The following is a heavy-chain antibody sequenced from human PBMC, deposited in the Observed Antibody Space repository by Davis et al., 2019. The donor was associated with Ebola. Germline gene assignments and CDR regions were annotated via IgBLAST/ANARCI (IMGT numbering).Heavy chain of an antibody. CDR1: GASITTSSSY. Sequence: SETWSPTCSVPGASITTSSSYWGWIRQPPRKGLEWIGSIFYSGITYYNPSRKSRVTISVDTSKHQFSLKLRSVTAADTAVYYCARSPGIARYNWFDPWGQGTLVTVSS. V-gene: IGHV4-39*01. CDR2: IFYSGIT. D-gene: IGHD6-13*01. CDR3: ARSPGIARYNWFDP. J-gene: IGHJ5*02.